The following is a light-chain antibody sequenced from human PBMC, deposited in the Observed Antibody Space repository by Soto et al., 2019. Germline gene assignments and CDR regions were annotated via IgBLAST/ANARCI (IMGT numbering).Light chain of an antibody. J-gene: IGLJ1*01. CDR2: DVS. CDR3: DSYTSSSSYV. CDR1: GSDVGGYRY. V-gene: IGLV2-14*01. Sequence: QSVLTQPASVSGSPGQSIAISCTGTGSDVGGYRYVSWYQQHPGKAPKLIIYDVSNRPSGVSDRFSGSKSGNTASLTISGLQSEDEADYYRDSYTSSSSYVLGNGTKVTVL.